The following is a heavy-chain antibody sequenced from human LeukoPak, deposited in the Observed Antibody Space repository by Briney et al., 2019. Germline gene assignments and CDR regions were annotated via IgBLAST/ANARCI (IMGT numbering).Heavy chain of an antibody. V-gene: IGHV3-23*01. Sequence: GSLRLSCGASGFTFSSYAVTWVRQAPGKGLEWVSAISSTGGYTYYTDSVKGRFTISRDNSKNTLYLQMNSLRAEDTAVYYCARGSYDFWSGYYTIGYWGQGTLVTVSS. D-gene: IGHD3-3*01. CDR3: ARGSYDFWSGYYTIGY. CDR1: GFTFSSYA. J-gene: IGHJ4*02. CDR2: ISSTGGYT.